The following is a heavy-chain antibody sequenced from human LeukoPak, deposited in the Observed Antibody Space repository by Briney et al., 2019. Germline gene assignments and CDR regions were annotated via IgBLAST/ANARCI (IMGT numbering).Heavy chain of an antibody. J-gene: IGHJ4*02. CDR1: GYTFTGYY. Sequence: ASVKVSCKASGYTFTGYYMHWVRQAPGQGLEWMGWISAYNGNTNYAQKLQGRVTMTTDTSTSTAYMELRSLRSDDTAVYYCAREGGSYGDYLCWGQGTLVTVSS. CDR2: ISAYNGNT. CDR3: AREGGSYGDYLC. D-gene: IGHD4-17*01. V-gene: IGHV1-18*04.